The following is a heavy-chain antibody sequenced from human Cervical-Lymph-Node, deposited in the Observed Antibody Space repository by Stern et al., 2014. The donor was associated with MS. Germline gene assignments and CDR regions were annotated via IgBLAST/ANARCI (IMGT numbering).Heavy chain of an antibody. V-gene: IGHV3-30*03. CDR2: ISNDGINQ. J-gene: IGHJ6*02. CDR1: GFTFSAYG. Sequence: MQLVESGGGVVQPGRSLRLSCAASGFTFSAYGMHWVRQAPGKGLEWAAVISNDGINQYYADSVKGRFTISRDKSKNTLYLQMNSLRAEDTAVYYCARPRADYYYYYGMNIWGQGTTVTVSS. CDR3: ARPRADYYYYYGMNI.